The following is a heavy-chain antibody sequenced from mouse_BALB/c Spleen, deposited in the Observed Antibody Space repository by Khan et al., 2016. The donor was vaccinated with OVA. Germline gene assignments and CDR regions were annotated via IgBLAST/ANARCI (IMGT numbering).Heavy chain of an antibody. J-gene: IGHJ1*01. D-gene: IGHD1-1*01. V-gene: IGHV3-1*02. CDR1: GYSITSGYS. CDR2: IHYSGTT. Sequence: EVQLQVSGPDLVKPSQSLSLTCTVTGYSITSGYSWHWIRQFPGNKLEWMGYIHYSGTTNYNPSLKSRISITRDTSKNQFFLQLNSVTTEDTATYYCARSGTTVVAYWYFDVWGAGTTVTVSS. CDR3: ARSGTTVVAYWYFDV.